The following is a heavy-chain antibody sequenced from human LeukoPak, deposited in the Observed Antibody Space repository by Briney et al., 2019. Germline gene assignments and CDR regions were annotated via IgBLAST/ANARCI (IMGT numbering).Heavy chain of an antibody. D-gene: IGHD6-6*01. CDR1: GYTFTGYY. CDR2: INPNSGGT. V-gene: IGHV1-2*02. Sequence: ASVKVSCKASGYTFTGYYMHWVRQAPGQGPEWMGWINPNSGGTNYAQKFQGRVTMTRDMSISTAYMELSRLRSDDTAVYYCARDLIAARPNYYYYYGMDVWGQGTTVTVSS. CDR3: ARDLIAARPNYYYYYGMDV. J-gene: IGHJ6*02.